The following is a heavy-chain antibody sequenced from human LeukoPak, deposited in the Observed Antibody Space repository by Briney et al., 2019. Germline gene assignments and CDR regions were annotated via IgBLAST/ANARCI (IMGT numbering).Heavy chain of an antibody. J-gene: IGHJ4*02. V-gene: IGHV3-7*01. Sequence: GGSLRLSCAASGFTFSSYWMSWVPQAPGKGLEWVANIKQDGSEKYYVDSVKGRFTISRDNAKNSLYLQMNSLRAEDTAVYYCARGGSRMSYDILTGNTPPDYWGQGTLVTVSS. D-gene: IGHD3-9*01. CDR1: GFTFSSYW. CDR3: ARGGSRMSYDILTGNTPPDY. CDR2: IKQDGSEK.